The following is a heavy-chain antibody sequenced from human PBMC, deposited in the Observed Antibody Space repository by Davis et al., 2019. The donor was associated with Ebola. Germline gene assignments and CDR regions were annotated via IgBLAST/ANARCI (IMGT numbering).Heavy chain of an antibody. J-gene: IGHJ4*02. V-gene: IGHV1-69*13. CDR2: IIPIFGTA. D-gene: IGHD2-15*01. Sequence: SAQVSCNASAGIICSYAISWVRQAPGQGLEWMGGIIPIFGTANYAQKFQGRVTITADESTSTAYMELSSLGSDDTAVYYCARGSVASTMVDWGQGTLVTVSS. CDR1: AGIICSYA. CDR3: ARGSVASTMVD.